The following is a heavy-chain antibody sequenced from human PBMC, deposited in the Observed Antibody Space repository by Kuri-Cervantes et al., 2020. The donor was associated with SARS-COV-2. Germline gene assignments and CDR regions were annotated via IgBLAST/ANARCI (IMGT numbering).Heavy chain of an antibody. V-gene: IGHV4-59*08. D-gene: IGHD2-21*02. J-gene: IGHJ6*03. CDR2: IYYSGST. CDR3: ARRGGEGCSGDDCPLHCFYSHMDV. CDR1: GGSLSGHY. Sequence: SETLSLTCSVSGGSLSGHYWSWVRQPPGERLEWIGYIYYSGSTKFNPSLEGRLTMSVDSSRNQFSLEMTSMTAADTAIYYCARRGGEGCSGDDCPLHCFYSHMDVWGKGTTVTVSS.